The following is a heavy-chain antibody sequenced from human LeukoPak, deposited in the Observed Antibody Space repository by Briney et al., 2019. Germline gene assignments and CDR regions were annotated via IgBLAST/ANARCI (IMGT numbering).Heavy chain of an antibody. CDR1: GFTFSNAW. Sequence: GGSLRLSCAASGFTFSNAWMSWVRPAPGKGLEWVGRIKSKTDGGTTDYAVPVKGRFTISRDDSKNTLDLQMNSLKTEDTAVYYCTTLLLWFGDDYWGQGTLVTVSS. CDR3: TTLLLWFGDDY. V-gene: IGHV3-15*01. CDR2: IKSKTDGGTT. J-gene: IGHJ4*02. D-gene: IGHD3-10*01.